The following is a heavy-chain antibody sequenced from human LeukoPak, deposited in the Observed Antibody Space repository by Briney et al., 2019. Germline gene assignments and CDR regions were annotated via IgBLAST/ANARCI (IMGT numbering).Heavy chain of an antibody. J-gene: IGHJ1*01. Sequence: GGSLRLSCAASGFTFSSYWMHWVRQAPGKGLVWVSRISSDGTSTSYADSVKGRFTISRDNAKNTLYLQMNSLRAEDTAVYYRAGGYRYFHHWGQGTLVTVSS. CDR3: AGGYRYFHH. V-gene: IGHV3-74*01. CDR1: GFTFSSYW. CDR2: ISSDGTST. D-gene: IGHD1-1*01.